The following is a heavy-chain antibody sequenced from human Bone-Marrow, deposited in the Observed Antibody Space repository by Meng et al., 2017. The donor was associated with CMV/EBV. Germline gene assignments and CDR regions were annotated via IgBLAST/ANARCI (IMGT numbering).Heavy chain of an antibody. CDR3: ARQNDFWSGSNWFDP. J-gene: IGHJ5*02. CDR2: IYPGDSDT. CDR1: SSSSYY. D-gene: IGHD3-3*01. V-gene: IGHV5-51*01. Sequence: SSSSYYWGWIRQPPGKGLEWMGIIYPGDSDTRYSPSFQGQVTISADKSISTAYLQWSSLKASDTAMYYCARQNDFWSGSNWFDPWGQGTLVTVSS.